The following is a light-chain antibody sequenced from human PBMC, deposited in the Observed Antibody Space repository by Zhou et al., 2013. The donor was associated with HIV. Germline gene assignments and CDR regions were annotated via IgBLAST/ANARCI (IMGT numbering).Light chain of an antibody. CDR3: QQSYSTPRT. J-gene: IGKJ1*01. V-gene: IGKV1-39*01. CDR1: QSIRSY. Sequence: DIQMTQSPSSLSASVGDRVTITCRASQSIRSYLNWYQQKPGMAPKLLIYAASDLQSGVPSRFSGSGSGTDFTLIIRSLQPEDFATYYCQQSYSTPRTFGQGT. CDR2: AAS.